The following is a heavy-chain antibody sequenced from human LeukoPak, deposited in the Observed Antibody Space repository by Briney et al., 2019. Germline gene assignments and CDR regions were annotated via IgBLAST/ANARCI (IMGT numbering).Heavy chain of an antibody. J-gene: IGHJ6*02. CDR2: ISKDESNK. Sequence: PGGSLRLSCAASGFTFSTYAMHWVRQAPGKGLEWVAVISKDESNKYYADSVKGRFTISRDNSKNTLYLQMNSLGAEDTALYYCARDLHYYVAMDVWGQGTTVTVSS. D-gene: IGHD3-10*02. CDR3: ARDLHYYVAMDV. V-gene: IGHV3-30-3*01. CDR1: GFTFSTYA.